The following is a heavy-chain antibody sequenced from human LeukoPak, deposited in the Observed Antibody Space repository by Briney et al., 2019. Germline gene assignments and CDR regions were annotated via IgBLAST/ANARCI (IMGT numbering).Heavy chain of an antibody. Sequence: PGGSLRLSCAASGFTFSDYTMNWVRQAPGKGLEWVSYIDLSGSTLYYVDSVKGRFTISRDNAKNSLYLQMNSLRAEDTALYYCAKDKKPPVVAYGDYGLYWYFDLWGRGTLVTVSS. CDR1: GFTFSDYT. J-gene: IGHJ2*01. D-gene: IGHD4-17*01. V-gene: IGHV3-48*04. CDR3: AKDKKPPVVAYGDYGLYWYFDL. CDR2: IDLSGSTL.